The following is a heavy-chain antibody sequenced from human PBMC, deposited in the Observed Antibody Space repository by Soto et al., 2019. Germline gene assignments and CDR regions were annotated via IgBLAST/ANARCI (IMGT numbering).Heavy chain of an antibody. CDR1: GYTFTGYY. CDR2: INPDSGGT. CDR3: ARATGYYDWTSCYYYYCIDG. V-gene: IGHV1-2*04. J-gene: IGHJ6*02. Sequence: APVKVSCKASGYTFTGYYMHWVRQAPGQGLERMGWINPDSGGTNYAQRFQGWVNMPRGWCIVTAYMELSWLSCEATAVYYSARATGYYDWTSCYYYYCIDGWGQGTTVT. D-gene: IGHD3-22*01.